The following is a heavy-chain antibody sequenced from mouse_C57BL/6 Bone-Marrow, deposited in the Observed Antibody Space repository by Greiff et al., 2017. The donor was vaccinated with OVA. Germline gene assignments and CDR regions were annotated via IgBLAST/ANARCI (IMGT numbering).Heavy chain of an antibody. CDR2: ISSGGDYI. Sequence: EVMLVESGEGLVKPGGSLKLSCAASGFTFSSHAMSWVRQTPEKRLEWVAYISSGGDYIYYADTVKGRFTISRDNARNTLYLQMSSLKSEDTAMYYCTTLGGAWFAYWGQGTLVTVSA. CDR1: GFTFSSHA. V-gene: IGHV5-9-1*02. CDR3: TTLGGAWFAY. J-gene: IGHJ3*01. D-gene: IGHD4-1*01.